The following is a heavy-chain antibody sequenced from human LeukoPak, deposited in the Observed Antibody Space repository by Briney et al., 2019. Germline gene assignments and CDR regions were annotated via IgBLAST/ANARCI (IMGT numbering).Heavy chain of an antibody. V-gene: IGHV3-48*01. CDR3: ARDEITDYIDV. D-gene: IGHD5-24*01. CDR1: GFTFSSYS. J-gene: IGHJ6*03. CDR2: ISSSIRTT. Sequence: GGSLRLSCAASGFTFSSYSMNWVRQAPGKGLEWISYISSSIRTTYYADSVKGRFTISRDNAKNSLYLQMNSLRTEDTAVYCCARDEITDYIDVWGKGTTVTVSS.